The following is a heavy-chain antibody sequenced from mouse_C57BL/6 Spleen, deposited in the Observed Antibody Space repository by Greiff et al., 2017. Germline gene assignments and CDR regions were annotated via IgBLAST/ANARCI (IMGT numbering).Heavy chain of an antibody. J-gene: IGHJ3*01. Sequence: QVQLQQSGPELVKPGASVKISCKASGYAFSSSWMNWVKQRPGKGLEWIGRIYPGDGDPNYNGKFKGKATLTADKSSSTAYTQLSSLTSEDSAVDFCARERDYGSFAYWGQGTLVTVSA. CDR2: IYPGDGDP. D-gene: IGHD1-1*01. CDR3: ARERDYGSFAY. V-gene: IGHV1-82*01. CDR1: GYAFSSSW.